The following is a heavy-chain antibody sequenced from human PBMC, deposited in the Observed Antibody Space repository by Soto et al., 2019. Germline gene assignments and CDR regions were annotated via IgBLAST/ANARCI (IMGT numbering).Heavy chain of an antibody. Sequence: QVQLVQSGAEVKKPGSSMKVSCKASGGTFNSYDINWVRQAPGQGLEWMGGIIPIVETPKYAQKFQGRVTITADESTNTVYMELSSLRSEDPAMYYCARLSRPNYYDTSGFFKANWFDPWGQGTLVTVSS. CDR2: IIPIVETP. D-gene: IGHD3-22*01. CDR1: GGTFNSYD. J-gene: IGHJ5*02. CDR3: ARLSRPNYYDTSGFFKANWFDP. V-gene: IGHV1-69*01.